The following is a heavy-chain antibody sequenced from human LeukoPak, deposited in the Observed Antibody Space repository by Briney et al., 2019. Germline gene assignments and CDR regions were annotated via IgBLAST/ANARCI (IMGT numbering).Heavy chain of an antibody. J-gene: IGHJ6*03. CDR3: ARGIADYYYYYYMDV. V-gene: IGHV1-18*01. CDR2: ISAYNGNT. D-gene: IGHD6-13*01. Sequence: ASVTVSCKASGYTFTSYGISWVRQAPGQGLEWMGWISAYNGNTNYAQKLQGRVTMTTDTSTSTAYMELRSLRSDDTAVYYCARGIADYYYYYYMDVWGKGTTVTVSS. CDR1: GYTFTSYG.